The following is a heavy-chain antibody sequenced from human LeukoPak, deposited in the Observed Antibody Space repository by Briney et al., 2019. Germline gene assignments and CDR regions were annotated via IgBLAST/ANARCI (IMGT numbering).Heavy chain of an antibody. J-gene: IGHJ5*02. CDR1: GGTISSGGYS. D-gene: IGHD3-3*01. Sequence: SQTLSLTCAVSGGTISSGGYSWSWIRQPPGKGLEWIGYIYYSGSTYYNPSLKSRVTISVDTSKNQFSLKLSSVTAADTAVYYCARGLLRFLSWFDPWGQGTLVTVSS. CDR2: IYYSGST. CDR3: ARGLLRFLSWFDP. V-gene: IGHV4-30-4*07.